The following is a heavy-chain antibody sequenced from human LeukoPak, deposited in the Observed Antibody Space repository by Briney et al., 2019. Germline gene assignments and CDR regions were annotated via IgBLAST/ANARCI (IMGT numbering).Heavy chain of an antibody. J-gene: IGHJ4*02. CDR1: GFTFDDYA. CDR3: AKSRGPMITFGGVIVNYFDY. D-gene: IGHD3-16*02. Sequence: GGSLRLSCAASGFTFDDYAMDWVRQAPGKGLEWVSGISWNSGSINYADSVKGRFTISRDNAKNSLYLQMNSLRAEDMALYYCAKSRGPMITFGGVIVNYFDYWGQETLVTVSS. V-gene: IGHV3-9*03. CDR2: ISWNSGSI.